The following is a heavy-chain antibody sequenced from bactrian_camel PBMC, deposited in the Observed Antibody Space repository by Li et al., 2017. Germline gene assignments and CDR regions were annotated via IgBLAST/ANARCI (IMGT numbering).Heavy chain of an antibody. CDR2: ISGGSGTV. CDR3: VRSLPKMCSLGNCYSLGY. V-gene: IGHV3S40*01. D-gene: IGHD3*01. CDR1: GFSFSSGY. J-gene: IGHJ4*01. Sequence: VESGGGLVQPGGSVRISCASSGFSFSSGYMSWVRQAPGKGLEWVSGISGGSGTVYYSDSVQGRFTISRDNAKNTVYLQMDSLKPEDTSIYYCVRSLPKMCSLGNCYSLGYWGQGTQVTVS.